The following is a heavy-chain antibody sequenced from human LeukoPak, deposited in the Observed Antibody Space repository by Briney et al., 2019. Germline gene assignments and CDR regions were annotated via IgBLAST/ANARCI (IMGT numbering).Heavy chain of an antibody. Sequence: GSLRLSCAASGFTFSRYSMNWVRQAPGKGLEWVSSISSSSSYIYYAESVKGRFTISRDNAKNSLYLQMNTLRAEDTAVYYCARENDYGDFDAFDIWGQGTMVTVSS. J-gene: IGHJ3*02. CDR2: ISSSSSYI. CDR1: GFTFSRYS. D-gene: IGHD4-17*01. V-gene: IGHV3-21*01. CDR3: ARENDYGDFDAFDI.